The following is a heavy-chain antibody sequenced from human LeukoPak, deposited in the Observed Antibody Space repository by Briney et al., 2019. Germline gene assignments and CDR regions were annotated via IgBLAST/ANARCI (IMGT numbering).Heavy chain of an antibody. CDR1: GFTFSTYW. CDR2: IKPDGSQI. J-gene: IGHJ4*02. V-gene: IGHV3-7*01. Sequence: GGSLRLSCAASGFTFSTYWMTWVRQAPGKGLEWVANIKPDGSQIYYVDSVKGRFTISRDNAKNTLYLQMNSLRAEDTAVYYCAREDYFDYWGQGTLVTVSS. CDR3: AREDYFDY.